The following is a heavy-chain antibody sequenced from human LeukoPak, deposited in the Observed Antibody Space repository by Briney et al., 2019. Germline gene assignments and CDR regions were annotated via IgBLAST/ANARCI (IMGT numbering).Heavy chain of an antibody. J-gene: IGHJ5*02. CDR1: GFTFSTYA. V-gene: IGHV3-30-3*01. Sequence: GGSLRLSCAASGFTFSTYAIHWVRQAPGKGLEWVAVISDDGSTEYYADSVKGRFTISRDNSKNMLYLQMNSLGAEDAAVYYCARDLIAVTGTGFWFDPRGQGTLVTVSS. CDR3: ARDLIAVTGTGFWFDP. D-gene: IGHD6-19*01. CDR2: ISDDGSTE.